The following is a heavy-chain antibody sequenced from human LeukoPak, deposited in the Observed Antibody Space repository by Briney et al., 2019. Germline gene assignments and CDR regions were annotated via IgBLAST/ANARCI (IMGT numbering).Heavy chain of an antibody. D-gene: IGHD3-22*01. V-gene: IGHV4-30-2*01. CDR1: GGSISSGGYS. CDR3: ARALNTYYYDSSGYYYAPYYFDY. Sequence: SQTLSLTCAVSGGSISSGGYSWSWIRQPPGKGLEWIGYIYHSRSTYYNPSLKSRVTISVDRSKNQFSLKLSSVTAADTAVYYCARALNTYYYDSSGYYYAPYYFDYWGQGTLVTVSS. CDR2: IYHSRST. J-gene: IGHJ4*02.